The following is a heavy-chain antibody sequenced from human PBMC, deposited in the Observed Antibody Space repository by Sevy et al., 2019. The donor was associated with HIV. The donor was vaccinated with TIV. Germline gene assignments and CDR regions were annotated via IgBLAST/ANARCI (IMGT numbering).Heavy chain of an antibody. CDR3: ARAPVYCRGGNCYPYHFDY. D-gene: IGHD2-15*01. CDR2: INPNNGGT. CDR1: GYSFTGYY. J-gene: IGHJ4*02. V-gene: IGHV1-2*02. Sequence: ASVKVSCKASGYSFTGYYIHWVRQAPGQGLEWMGWINPNNGGTNYAQEFQGRVTMTRDTPISTVYMELSRLKSDDTAVYYCARAPVYCRGGNCYPYHFDYWGQGTLVTVSS.